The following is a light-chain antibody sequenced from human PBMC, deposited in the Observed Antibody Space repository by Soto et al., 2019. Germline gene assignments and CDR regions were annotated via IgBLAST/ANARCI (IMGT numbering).Light chain of an antibody. J-gene: IGLJ1*01. CDR1: SSDVGGYNY. Sequence: QSALTQPRSVSGSHGQSVTLSCTGTSSDVGGYNYVTWYQQYPGKAPKVMIYDVKTRPSGVPDRFSGSKSGNTASLTISGLQAEDEADSYCCSYAGDYTFVFGTGTKVTVL. CDR2: DVK. CDR3: CSYAGDYTFV. V-gene: IGLV2-11*01.